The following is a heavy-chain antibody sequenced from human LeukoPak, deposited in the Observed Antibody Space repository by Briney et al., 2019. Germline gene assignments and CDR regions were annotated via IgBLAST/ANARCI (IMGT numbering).Heavy chain of an antibody. CDR1: GFTVSRNY. CDR2: IYSGGST. J-gene: IGHJ6*04. CDR3: AELGITMIGGV. V-gene: IGHV3-66*01. D-gene: IGHD3-10*02. Sequence: GGSLRLSCAVSGFTVSRNYMSWVRQAPGKGLEWVSVIYSGGSTYYADSVKGRFTISRDNAKNSLYLQMNSLRAEDTAVYYCAELGITMIGGVWGKGTTVTISS.